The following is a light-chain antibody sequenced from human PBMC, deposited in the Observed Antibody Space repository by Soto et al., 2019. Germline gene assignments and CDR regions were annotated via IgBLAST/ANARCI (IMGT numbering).Light chain of an antibody. Sequence: QAVVTQPPSASGSPGQSVTISCTGTSSDVGYYNYVSWYQQHPGKAPKLMFYEVSKRPSGVPDRFSGSKSGNTASLTVSGLQPEDEADYYCSSYAGSNTVIFGGGTKLTVL. V-gene: IGLV2-8*01. CDR2: EVS. CDR1: SSDVGYYNY. CDR3: SSYAGSNTVI. J-gene: IGLJ2*01.